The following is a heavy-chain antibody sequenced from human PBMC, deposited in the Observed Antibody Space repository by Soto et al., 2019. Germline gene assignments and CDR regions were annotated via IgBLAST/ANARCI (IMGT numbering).Heavy chain of an antibody. CDR3: ATWGPVYDDHY. CDR2: GYHSGSN. CDR1: GGSINSPSW. Sequence: QVQLQESGPGLVKPSGTLSLTCDVSGGSINSPSWWIWVRQPPRNGLEWIGEGYHSGSNNYNSSLKRRVTISVDKSKNHGSLKMTVVTAADTSVYYCATWGPVYDDHYWGQGTLVSASS. V-gene: IGHV4-4*02. J-gene: IGHJ4*02. D-gene: IGHD1-1*01.